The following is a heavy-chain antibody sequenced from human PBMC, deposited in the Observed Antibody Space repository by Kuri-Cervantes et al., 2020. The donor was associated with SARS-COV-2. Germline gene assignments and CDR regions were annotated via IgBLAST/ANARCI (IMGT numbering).Heavy chain of an antibody. V-gene: IGHV4-39*01. CDR2: IYYSGST. D-gene: IGHD6-19*01. CDR1: GVPVTGGTYS. J-gene: IGHJ5*02. Sequence: GSLRLSCAVSGVPVTGGTYSWAWIRQPAGKGLEWIGSIYYSGSTYYNPSLKSRVTISVDTSKNQFSLKLSSVTAADTAVYYCARHGFGWDFANWFDPWGQGTLVTVSS. CDR3: ARHGFGWDFANWFDP.